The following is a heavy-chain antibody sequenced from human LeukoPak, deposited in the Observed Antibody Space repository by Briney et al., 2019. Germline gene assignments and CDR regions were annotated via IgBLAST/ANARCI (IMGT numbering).Heavy chain of an antibody. J-gene: IGHJ4*02. V-gene: IGHV3-66*02. D-gene: IGHD2-21*01. CDR1: GFTFSTTY. CDR2: IYSGGNT. Sequence: GGSLRLSCAASGFTFSTTYMTWVRQAPGKGLEWVSLIYSGGNTHHTDSVKGRFTIFRDNSENTLYLQMNSLRAEDTAVYYCASNGGNCGTFLQLDYWGQGTLVTVSS. CDR3: ASNGGNCGTFLQLDY.